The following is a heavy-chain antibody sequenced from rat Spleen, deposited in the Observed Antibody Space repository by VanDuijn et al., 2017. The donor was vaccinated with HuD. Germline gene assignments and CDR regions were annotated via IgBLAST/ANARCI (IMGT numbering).Heavy chain of an antibody. J-gene: IGHJ3*01. D-gene: IGHD1-11*01. CDR1: GLTFSNYD. CDR2: LSSDGDNT. V-gene: IGHV5S13*01. CDR3: ARHGGLRNWFAY. Sequence: EVQLVESGGGLVQPGRSMKLSCSASGLTFSNYDMAWVRQAPTKGLEWIASLSSDGDNTYYRDSVKGRFTNSRDNAKNTQYLQMDSLRSEDSATYYCARHGGLRNWFAYWGQGTLVTVSS.